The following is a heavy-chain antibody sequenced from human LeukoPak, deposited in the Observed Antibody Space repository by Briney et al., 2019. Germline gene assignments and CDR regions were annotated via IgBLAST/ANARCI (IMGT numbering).Heavy chain of an antibody. CDR2: IKPNSGGT. D-gene: IGHD3-22*01. V-gene: IGHV1-2*02. CDR1: GYTFTGYY. CDR3: ARSHYFDSRAFDY. J-gene: IGHJ4*02. Sequence: ASVKVSSKASGYTFTGYYMHWVRQAPGQGLEWMGWIKPNSGGTNYAQKFQGRVTMTRDTSISTAYMELSRLRSDDTAVYYCARSHYFDSRAFDYWGQGTLVTVSS.